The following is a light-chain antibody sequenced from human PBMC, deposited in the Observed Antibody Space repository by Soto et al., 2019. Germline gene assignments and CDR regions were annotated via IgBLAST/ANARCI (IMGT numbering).Light chain of an antibody. V-gene: IGKV3-20*01. Sequence: EIVLTQSPGTLSLSPGERATLSCRASQSVSSSYLTRYQQKPGQAPRLLIYGASSSATGIPDRFSGSGSGTDFNITIRRRDPEDFALYYCQQYGSSAGTFGQGTQVEIK. CDR1: QSVSSSY. J-gene: IGKJ1*01. CDR2: GAS. CDR3: QQYGSSAGT.